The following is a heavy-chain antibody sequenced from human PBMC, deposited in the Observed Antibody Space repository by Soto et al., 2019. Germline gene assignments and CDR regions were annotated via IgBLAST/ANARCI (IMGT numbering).Heavy chain of an antibody. CDR2: ISYDGSNK. CDR1: GFTFSSYA. J-gene: IGHJ3*02. CDR3: ARGLRELLRQNDAFDI. D-gene: IGHD1-26*01. Sequence: QVQLVESGGGVVQPGRSLRLSCAASGFTFSSYAMHWVRQAPGKGLEWVAVISYDGSNKYYADSVKGRFTISRDNSKNTLYLQMNSLRAEDTAVYYCARGLRELLRQNDAFDIWGQGTMVTVSS. V-gene: IGHV3-30-3*01.